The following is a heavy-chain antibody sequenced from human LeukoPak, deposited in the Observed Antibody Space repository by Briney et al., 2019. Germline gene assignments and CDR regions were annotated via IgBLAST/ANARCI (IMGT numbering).Heavy chain of an antibody. V-gene: IGHV4-31*03. D-gene: IGHD3-10*01. CDR1: GGSISSGGYY. J-gene: IGHJ5*02. Sequence: PSETLSLTCTVSGGSISSGGYYWSWIRQHPGKGLEWIGYIYYSGSTYYNPSLKSRVTISVDTSKNQFSLKLSSVTAADTAVYYCARGRGYMFRGVIVPPTAFDPWGQETLVTVSS. CDR3: ARGRGYMFRGVIVPPTAFDP. CDR2: IYYSGST.